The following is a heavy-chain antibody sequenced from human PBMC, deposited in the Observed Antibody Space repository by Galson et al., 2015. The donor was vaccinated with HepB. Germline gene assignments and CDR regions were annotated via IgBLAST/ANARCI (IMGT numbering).Heavy chain of an antibody. Sequence: SLPLPCASSGFSFSNSAIHWVRQAPGKGLQWMAVNSYHGSFSYHLDSLNGPIIVSRDPSRSILYLQMNSLRVDDTAVYYCAKGGPGQLGMMINRSLGFDAWGQGTLVIVSS. CDR2: NSYHGSFS. CDR1: GFSFSNSA. CDR3: AKGGPGQLGMMINRSLGFDA. D-gene: IGHD3-16*01. J-gene: IGHJ5*02. V-gene: IGHV3-30*04.